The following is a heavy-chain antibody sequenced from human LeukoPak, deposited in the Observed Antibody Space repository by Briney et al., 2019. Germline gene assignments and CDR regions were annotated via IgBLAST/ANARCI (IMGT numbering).Heavy chain of an antibody. CDR1: GFTFSNYA. J-gene: IGHJ4*02. V-gene: IGHV3-23*01. CDR2: VSASGGKS. CDR3: AKDRERRVLLQGLYDF. Sequence: PGGSLRLSCAASGFTFSNYAMSWVRQAPGKGLKWVSTVSASGGKSYYADSVKGRFTISRDNSKNTLYLQMNSLRAEDTAVYYCAKDRERRVLLQGLYDFWGQGTLVTVSS. D-gene: IGHD3-10*01.